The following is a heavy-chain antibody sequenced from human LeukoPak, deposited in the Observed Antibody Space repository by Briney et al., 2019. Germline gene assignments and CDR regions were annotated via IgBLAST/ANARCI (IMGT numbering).Heavy chain of an antibody. V-gene: IGHV3-21*01. D-gene: IGHD3-3*01. CDR3: ARQVYDFWGGSNLDDAFDI. CDR2: ISSSSSYI. CDR1: GFTFSSYS. J-gene: IGHJ3*02. Sequence: GRSLRLSCAVSGFTFSSYSMNWVGQAPGKGRGWVSSISSSSSYIYYADSVKCRFTISRKNAKNSLYLQMNSLRAEDTAVYYCARQVYDFWGGSNLDDAFDIWGQGTMVTVSS.